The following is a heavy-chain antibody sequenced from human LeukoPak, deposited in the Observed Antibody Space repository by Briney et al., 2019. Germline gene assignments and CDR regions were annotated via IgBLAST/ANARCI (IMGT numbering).Heavy chain of an antibody. V-gene: IGHV4-39*07. CDR3: ARGGRGAAAGFDY. D-gene: IGHD6-13*01. J-gene: IGHJ4*02. CDR2: IYYSGST. Sequence: SETLSLTCTVSGGSISSSSYYWGWIRQPPGKGLEWIGSIYYSGSTYYNPSLKSRVTISVDTSKKQFSLKLSSVTAADTAVYYCARGGRGAAAGFDYWGQGTLVTVSS. CDR1: GGSISSSSYY.